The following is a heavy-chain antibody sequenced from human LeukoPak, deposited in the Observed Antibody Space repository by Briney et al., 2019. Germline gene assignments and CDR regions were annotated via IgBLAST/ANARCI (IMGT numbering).Heavy chain of an antibody. CDR1: GYTFASYY. CDR2: IDPSSGST. Sequence: ASVKVSCKASGYTFASYYMHWVRQAPGQGLEWMGIIDPSSGSTSYAQKFQGRVTMTRDTSTSTVYMELSSLRSEDTAVYYCAREVVHYYDSSGGSDYWGQGTLVTVSS. V-gene: IGHV1-46*01. CDR3: AREVVHYYDSSGGSDY. D-gene: IGHD3-22*01. J-gene: IGHJ4*02.